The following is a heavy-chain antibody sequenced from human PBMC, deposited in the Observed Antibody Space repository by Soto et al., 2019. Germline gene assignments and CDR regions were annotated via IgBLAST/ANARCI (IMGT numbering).Heavy chain of an antibody. J-gene: IGHJ4*02. CDR2: IYPGDSDT. Sequence: PGESLTISCTCSGYSFTRYWIGWVRQMPGKGLEWMGIIYPGDSDTRYSPSFQGQVTISADKSISTAYLQWSSLKASDTAMYYCATTRYYDFWSGSFDYWGQGTLVTVSS. D-gene: IGHD3-3*01. CDR1: GYSFTRYW. CDR3: ATTRYYDFWSGSFDY. V-gene: IGHV5-51*01.